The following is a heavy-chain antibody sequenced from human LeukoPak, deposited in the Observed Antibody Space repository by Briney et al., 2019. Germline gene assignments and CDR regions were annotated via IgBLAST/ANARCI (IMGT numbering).Heavy chain of an antibody. CDR3: ARAMTTVTTEGH. Sequence: ASVKVSCKASGYTFTSYYMHWVRQAPGQGLEWMGIINPSGGSTSYAQKFQGRVTMTRDTSTSTVYMELSSLRSEDTAVYYYARAMTTVTTEGHWGQGTLVTVSS. CDR2: INPSGGST. D-gene: IGHD4-17*01. V-gene: IGHV1-46*01. CDR1: GYTFTSYY. J-gene: IGHJ4*02.